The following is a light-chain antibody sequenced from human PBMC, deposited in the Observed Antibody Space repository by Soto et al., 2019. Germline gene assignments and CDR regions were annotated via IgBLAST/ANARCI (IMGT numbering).Light chain of an antibody. Sequence: DIQLTQAPSFLSASAGDRVTITCRASQVISSYLAWYQQKPGRAPKLLIYAASSLGGGVPSRFSGSGSGTEFTLTISSLQPDDFATYYCQHYNSYSEAFGQGTKVDIK. J-gene: IGKJ1*01. CDR2: AAS. CDR3: QHYNSYSEA. V-gene: IGKV1-9*01. CDR1: QVISSY.